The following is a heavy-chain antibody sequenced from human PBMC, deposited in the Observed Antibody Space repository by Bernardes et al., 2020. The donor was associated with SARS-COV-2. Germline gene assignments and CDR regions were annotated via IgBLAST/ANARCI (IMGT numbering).Heavy chain of an antibody. Sequence: SETLSLTCTVSGDFVSNTDYYWPWLLQSAANGLEWIGRFYVTGSTNYNPSLRGRVTMSLDMAGNQYSLKLTSVTAADTAVYYCARDGMDVWGQGTTVTVSS. J-gene: IGHJ6*02. V-gene: IGHV4-61*02. CDR3: ARDGMDV. CDR2: FYVTGST. CDR1: GDFVSNTDYY.